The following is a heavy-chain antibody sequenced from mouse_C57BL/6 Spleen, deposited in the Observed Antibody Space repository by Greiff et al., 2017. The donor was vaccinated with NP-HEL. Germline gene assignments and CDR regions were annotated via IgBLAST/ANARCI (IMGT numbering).Heavy chain of an antibody. Sequence: EVQLKESGGGLVKPGGSLKLSCAASGFTFSDYGMHWVRQAPEKGLEWVAYISSGSSTIYYADTVKGRFTISRDNAKNTLFLQMTSLRSEDTAMYYCARGGIYYGNYVTSWYFDVWGTGTTVTVSS. V-gene: IGHV5-17*01. J-gene: IGHJ1*03. D-gene: IGHD2-1*01. CDR2: ISSGSSTI. CDR3: ARGGIYYGNYVTSWYFDV. CDR1: GFTFSDYG.